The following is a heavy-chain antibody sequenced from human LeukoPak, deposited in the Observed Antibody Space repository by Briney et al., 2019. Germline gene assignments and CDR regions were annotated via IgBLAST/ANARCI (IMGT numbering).Heavy chain of an antibody. V-gene: IGHV3-30*02. D-gene: IGHD3-3*01. CDR3: AKDNNRYYDFWSGCYFDY. CDR2: IRYDGSNK. Sequence: PGGSLRLSCAASGFTFSSYGMHWVRQAPGKGLEWMAFIRYDGSNKYYADSVKGRFTISRDNSKNTLYLQMNSLRAEDTAVYYCAKDNNRYYDFWSGCYFDYWGQGTLVTVSS. J-gene: IGHJ4*02. CDR1: GFTFSSYG.